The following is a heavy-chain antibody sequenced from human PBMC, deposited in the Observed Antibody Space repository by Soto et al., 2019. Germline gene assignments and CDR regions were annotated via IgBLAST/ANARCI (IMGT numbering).Heavy chain of an antibody. CDR2: ISGDGSST. D-gene: IGHD1-7*01. Sequence: EVQLVDSGGGLVQPGGSLRLSCAASEFTFRSYWMHWVRQSPGKGLVWVSRISGDGSSTNYADSVKGRFTISRDNAKNMVYLQIDSLRAEDTAVYYCARSLPGTYGAFDLWGQVTRVTVSS. CDR3: ARSLPGTYGAFDL. V-gene: IGHV3-74*01. J-gene: IGHJ3*01. CDR1: EFTFRSYW.